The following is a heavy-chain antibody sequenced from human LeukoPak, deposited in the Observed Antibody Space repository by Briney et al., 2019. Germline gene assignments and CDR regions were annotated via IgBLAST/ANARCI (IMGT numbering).Heavy chain of an antibody. J-gene: IGHJ4*02. CDR1: GFTFSSYG. V-gene: IGHV3-30*02. D-gene: IGHD1-7*01. CDR2: IRYDESNT. Sequence: GGSLRLSCAASGFTFSSYGMHWVRQAPGKGLEWVTFIRYDESNTYYTDSVKGRFTISRDNSKNTLYLQMDGLRPEDTAVYYCAKDYWNSKYYFDYWGQGTLVTVSS. CDR3: AKDYWNSKYYFDY.